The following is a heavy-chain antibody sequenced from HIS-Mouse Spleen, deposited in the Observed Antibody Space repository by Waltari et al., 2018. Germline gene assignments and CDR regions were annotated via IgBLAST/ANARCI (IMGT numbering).Heavy chain of an antibody. CDR1: GFTFSSYS. J-gene: IGHJ4*02. Sequence: EVQLVESGGGLVKPGGSLRLSCAASGFTFSSYSMNWVRQAPGNGLGWVSSISSSSSYIYYADSVKGRFTISRDNAKNSLYLQMNSLRAEDTAVYYCAREGLGIPFDYWGQGTLVTVSS. CDR3: AREGLGIPFDY. CDR2: ISSSSSYI. D-gene: IGHD7-27*01. V-gene: IGHV3-21*01.